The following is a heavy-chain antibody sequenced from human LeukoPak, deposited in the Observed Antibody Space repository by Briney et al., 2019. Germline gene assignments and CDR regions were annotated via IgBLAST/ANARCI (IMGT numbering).Heavy chain of an antibody. J-gene: IGHJ4*02. CDR2: IYNSGST. D-gene: IGHD6-6*01. CDR1: GGSISIYY. Sequence: PAETLSLTCTVSGGSISIYYWSWVRQPPGKGLEWIGYIYNSGSTNYNPSLKSRVTISVDTSKNQFSLKLSSVTAADTAVYYCARLPGDRSSFSDYWGQGTLVTVSS. V-gene: IGHV4-4*08. CDR3: ARLPGDRSSFSDY.